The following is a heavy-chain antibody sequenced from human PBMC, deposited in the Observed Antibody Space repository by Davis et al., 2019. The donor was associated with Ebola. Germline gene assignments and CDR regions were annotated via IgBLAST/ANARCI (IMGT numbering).Heavy chain of an antibody. CDR2: IRSKANSYAT. CDR3: TSSASTEGFDY. J-gene: IGHJ4*02. CDR1: GFTFSGSA. V-gene: IGHV3-73*01. Sequence: GESLKISCAASGFTFSGSAMHWVRQASGKGLEWVGRIRSKANSYATAYAASVKGRFTISRDDSKNTAYLQMNSLKTEDTAVYYCTSSASTEGFDYWGQGTLVTVSS. D-gene: IGHD4-17*01.